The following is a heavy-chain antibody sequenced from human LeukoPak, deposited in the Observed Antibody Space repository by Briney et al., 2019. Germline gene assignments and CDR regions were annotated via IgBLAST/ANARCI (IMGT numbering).Heavy chain of an antibody. J-gene: IGHJ4*02. CDR1: GFTFSSYW. CDR2: IKQDGSEK. Sequence: PGGSLRLSCAASGFTFSSYWMSWVRQAPGKGLEWVANIKQDGSEKYYVDSVKGRFTISRDNAKNSLYLQMNSLRAEDTAVYYCARPPFYGSGSPDYWGQGTLVTVSS. V-gene: IGHV3-7*01. D-gene: IGHD3-10*01. CDR3: ARPPFYGSGSPDY.